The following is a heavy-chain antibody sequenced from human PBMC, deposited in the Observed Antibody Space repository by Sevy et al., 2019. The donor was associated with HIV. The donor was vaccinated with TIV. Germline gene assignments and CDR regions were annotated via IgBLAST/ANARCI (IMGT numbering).Heavy chain of an antibody. Sequence: GGSLRLSCRGSGFSFSDFYMSWIRQAPGKGLEWVAVISYDGSSKYYPDSVKGRFTISRDNAKNTLYLQMNRLRPEDTAVYFCAILGVDCVSTNCYGMRSLSFDFWGQGTLVTVSS. J-gene: IGHJ4*02. D-gene: IGHD2-2*01. V-gene: IGHV3-30-3*01. CDR1: GFSFSDFY. CDR3: AILGVDCVSTNCYGMRSLSFDF. CDR2: ISYDGSSK.